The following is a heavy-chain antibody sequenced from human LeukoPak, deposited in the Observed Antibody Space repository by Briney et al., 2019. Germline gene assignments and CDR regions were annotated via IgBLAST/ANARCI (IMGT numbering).Heavy chain of an antibody. CDR3: ARDFSGSYFDY. J-gene: IGHJ4*02. Sequence: GGSLRLSCAASGFTLSNYWVHWVRQAPGEGLVWLSRINEPGTWPTYEDSVRGRFTISRDNAKNSLYLQMNSLRAEDTAVYYCARDFSGSYFDYWGQGTLVTVSS. D-gene: IGHD1-26*01. CDR2: INEPGTWP. CDR1: GFTLSNYW. V-gene: IGHV3-74*03.